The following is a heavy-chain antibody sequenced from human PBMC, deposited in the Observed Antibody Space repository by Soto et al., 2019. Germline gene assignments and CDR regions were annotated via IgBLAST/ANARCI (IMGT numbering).Heavy chain of an antibody. Sequence: PVVYRRVSCAASGFTFSNYWRTWVRQAPGKGLEWVANIIKDGSEKSYVDSVKGRFTISRDNAKNSLYLEMNSLRVEDTAVYYCARDWGGLGYWGQGTLVTVSS. J-gene: IGHJ4*02. CDR3: ARDWGGLGY. CDR2: IIKDGSEK. CDR1: GFTFSNYW. D-gene: IGHD3-10*01. V-gene: IGHV3-7*03.